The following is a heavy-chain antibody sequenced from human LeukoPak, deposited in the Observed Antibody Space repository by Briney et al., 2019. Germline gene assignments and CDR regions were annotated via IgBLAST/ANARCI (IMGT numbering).Heavy chain of an antibody. Sequence: PGGSLRLSCAASGVTFSSYSMNWVRQAPGKGLEWVSSISSSSSYIYYADSVKGRFTISRDNAKNSLYLQMNSLRAEDTAVYYCARETISTVTTIGSWDYWGQGALVTVSS. D-gene: IGHD4-17*01. CDR1: GVTFSSYS. V-gene: IGHV3-21*01. J-gene: IGHJ4*02. CDR3: ARETISTVTTIGSWDY. CDR2: ISSSSSYI.